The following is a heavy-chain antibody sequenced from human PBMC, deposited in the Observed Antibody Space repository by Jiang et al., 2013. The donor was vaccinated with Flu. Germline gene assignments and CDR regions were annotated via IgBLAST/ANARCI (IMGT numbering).Heavy chain of an antibody. J-gene: IGHJ4*02. CDR1: GGSISSDNW. Sequence: QLVESGPGLVKPSGTLSLTCAVSGGSISSDNWWSWVRQSPGKGLEWLGEIYHSGTTNYNPSLSSRVTISVDNSKNHFSLRLASVTAADTAIYYCTSNGYYSLDYWGQGTLVTVSS. V-gene: IGHV4-4*02. CDR3: TSNGYYSLDY. CDR2: IYHSGTT. D-gene: IGHD3-22*01.